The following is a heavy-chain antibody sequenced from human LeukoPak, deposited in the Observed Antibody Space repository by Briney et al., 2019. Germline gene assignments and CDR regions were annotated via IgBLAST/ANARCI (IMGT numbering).Heavy chain of an antibody. V-gene: IGHV1-69*13. CDR1: GGTFSSYA. Sequence: ASVKVSCKASGGTFSSYAISWVRQAPGQGLEWMGGIIPIFGTANYAQKFQGRVTITADEPTSTAYTELSSLRSEDTAVYYCARGSGVVVPAALGYYYYGMDVWGKGTTVTVSS. CDR3: ARGSGVVVPAALGYYYYGMDV. D-gene: IGHD2-2*01. CDR2: IIPIFGTA. J-gene: IGHJ6*04.